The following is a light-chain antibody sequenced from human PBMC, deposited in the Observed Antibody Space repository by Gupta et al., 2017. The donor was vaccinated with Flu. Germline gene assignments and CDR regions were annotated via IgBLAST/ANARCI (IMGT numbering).Light chain of an antibody. V-gene: IGLV3-21*02. J-gene: IGLJ3*02. CDR1: NIGRKR. Sequence: SYLLTQPPSVPVAPGQTARITSRGNNIGRKRVHWYQQRPGQAPVMVGVDDSGRPSGIPERFSGSNSANTATPNTSRVEAGEEADDYGQAWDSYSDQVVFGGGTKLTVL. CDR3: QAWDSYSDQVV. CDR2: DDS.